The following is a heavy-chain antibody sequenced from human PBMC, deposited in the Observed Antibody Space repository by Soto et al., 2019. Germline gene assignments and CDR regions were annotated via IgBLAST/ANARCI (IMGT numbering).Heavy chain of an antibody. CDR1: GFTFYNTW. Sequence: PGGSLRLSCTASGFTFYNTWMSWVRQAPGKGLEWVSAISGSGGSTYYADSVKGRFTISRDNSKNTLYLQMNSLRAEDTAVYYCAKDGVYSLYYFDYWGQGTLVTVSS. CDR2: ISGSGGST. V-gene: IGHV3-23*01. D-gene: IGHD2-15*01. J-gene: IGHJ4*02. CDR3: AKDGVYSLYYFDY.